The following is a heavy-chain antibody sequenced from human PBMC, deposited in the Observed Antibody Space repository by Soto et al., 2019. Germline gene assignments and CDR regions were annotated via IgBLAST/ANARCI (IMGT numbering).Heavy chain of an antibody. CDR2: IYYSGST. Sequence: SETLSLTCTVSGGSISSGGYYWSWIRQHPGKGLEWIGYIYYSGSTYYNPSLKSRVTISVDTSKNQFSLKLSSVTAADTAVYYCARAGHSSGYYTFDYWGQGTLVTVSS. V-gene: IGHV4-31*03. CDR3: ARAGHSSGYYTFDY. D-gene: IGHD3-22*01. CDR1: GGSISSGGYY. J-gene: IGHJ4*02.